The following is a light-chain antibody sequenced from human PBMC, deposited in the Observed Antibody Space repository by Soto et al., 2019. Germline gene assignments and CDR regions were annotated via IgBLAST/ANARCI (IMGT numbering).Light chain of an antibody. Sequence: EIVLTQSPGTLSLSPGERATLSCRASQSINSRYLAWYQQKPGQAPRLLIYGASSRATGIPDRFGGSGSGTDFTLTISRLEPEDCAVYYCQQFGSSPGFTFGPGTKVYIK. CDR2: GAS. CDR1: QSINSRY. J-gene: IGKJ3*01. CDR3: QQFGSSPGFT. V-gene: IGKV3-20*01.